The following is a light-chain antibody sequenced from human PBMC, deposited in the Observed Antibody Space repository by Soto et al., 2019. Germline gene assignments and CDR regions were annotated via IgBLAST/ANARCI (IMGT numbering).Light chain of an antibody. V-gene: IGKV3-20*01. CDR3: QQYGSSGT. J-gene: IGKJ1*01. Sequence: EIVWTRSPGTRPRPQGERPPPSSRASQRVGNTSLAWYHKKPGQAPRLLIYGASNRATGIPDRFSGSGSGTDFTLTISRLEPEDFAVYYCQQYGSSGTFGQGTKVEIK. CDR1: QRVGNTS. CDR2: GAS.